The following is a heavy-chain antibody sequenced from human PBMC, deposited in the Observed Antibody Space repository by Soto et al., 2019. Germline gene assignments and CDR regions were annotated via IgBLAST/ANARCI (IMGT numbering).Heavy chain of an antibody. Sequence: QVQLQESGPGLVKPSQTLSLTCTVSGGSISSGGYYWSWIRQHPGKGLEWIGYIYYSGSTYYNPSLKSXXTXSXATSKNQFSLKLSSVTAADTAVYYCARDRPSGYYDVWGQGTTVTVSS. V-gene: IGHV4-31*03. D-gene: IGHD3-22*01. CDR3: ARDRPSGYYDV. J-gene: IGHJ6*02. CDR2: IYYSGST. CDR1: GGSISSGGYY.